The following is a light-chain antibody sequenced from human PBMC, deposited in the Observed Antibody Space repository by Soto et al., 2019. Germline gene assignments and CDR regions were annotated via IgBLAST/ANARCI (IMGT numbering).Light chain of an antibody. CDR3: GTWDSSLSAGV. CDR2: DNN. Sequence: QSVLTQPPSVSAAPGQTVTISGSGSSSNIGNNYVSCYQQLPGTAPKLLIYDNNKRPSGIPDRFSGSKSGTSATLGITGLQTGDEADYYSGTWDSSLSAGVFGGGTKLTVL. V-gene: IGLV1-51*01. CDR1: SSNIGNNY. J-gene: IGLJ2*01.